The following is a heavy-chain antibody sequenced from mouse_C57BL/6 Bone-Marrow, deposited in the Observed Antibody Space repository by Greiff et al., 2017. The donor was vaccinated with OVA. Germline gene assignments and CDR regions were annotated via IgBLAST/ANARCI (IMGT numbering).Heavy chain of an antibody. D-gene: IGHD1-1*01. CDR3: AREGSITTVWDY. Sequence: EVKLQQSGPELVKPGASVKISCKASGYTFTDYYMNWVKQSHGKSLEWIGDINPNNGGTSYNQKFKGKATLTVDKSSSTAYMELRSLTSEDSAVYYCAREGSITTVWDYWGQGTSVTVSS. CDR1: GYTFTDYY. J-gene: IGHJ4*01. V-gene: IGHV1-26*01. CDR2: INPNNGGT.